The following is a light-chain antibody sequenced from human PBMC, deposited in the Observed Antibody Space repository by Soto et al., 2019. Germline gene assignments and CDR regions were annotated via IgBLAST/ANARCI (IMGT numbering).Light chain of an antibody. CDR2: EGA. CDR3: CSYAGSYTFVV. J-gene: IGLJ2*01. CDR1: SSDIGSYHL. Sequence: SVLTQPASVSGSPGQSITISCTGTSSDIGSYHLVSWYQKHPGKAPKVVIYEGAKRPSGVSSRFSGSKSGNTASLTISGLQAEDEGDYYCCSYAGSYTFVVFGGGTQLTVL. V-gene: IGLV2-23*03.